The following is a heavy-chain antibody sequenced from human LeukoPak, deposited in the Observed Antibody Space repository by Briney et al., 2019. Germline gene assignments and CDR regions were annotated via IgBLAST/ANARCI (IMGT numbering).Heavy chain of an antibody. CDR3: ARPATSYYDSSGYDY. Sequence: GGSLRLSCAASGFTFSSNWMHWVRQAPGKGLVWVSRINEDGSTTNYADSVKGRFTISRDNAKNSLYLQMNSLRDEDTAVYYCARPATSYYDSSGYDYWGQGTLVTVSS. CDR1: GFTFSSNW. CDR2: INEDGSTT. V-gene: IGHV3-74*01. J-gene: IGHJ4*02. D-gene: IGHD3-22*01.